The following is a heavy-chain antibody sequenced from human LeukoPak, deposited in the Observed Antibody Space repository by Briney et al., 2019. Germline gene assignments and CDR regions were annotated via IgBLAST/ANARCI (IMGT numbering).Heavy chain of an antibody. D-gene: IGHD5-18*01. CDR1: GYTFTSYY. CDR2: INPSGGST. Sequence: GASVKVSCKASGYTFTSYYMHWVRRAPGQGLEWMGIINPSGGSTSYAQKFQGRVTMTRNTSISTAYMELSSLRSEDTAVYYCARGPDTADYYYYYMGVWGKGTTVTISS. CDR3: ARGPDTADYYYYYMGV. J-gene: IGHJ6*03. V-gene: IGHV1-46*01.